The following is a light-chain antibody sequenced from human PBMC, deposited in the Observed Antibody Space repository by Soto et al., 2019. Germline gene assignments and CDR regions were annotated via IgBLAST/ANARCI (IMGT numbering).Light chain of an antibody. J-gene: IGLJ1*01. CDR2: DVS. Sequence: QSALTQPASVSGSPGQSITISCTGTSSDVGGYNYVPWYQHHPGKAPKLMIYDVSDRPSGVSNRFSGSKSGNTASLTISGLQAEDEADYYCSSYTSSSTRRLFGTGTKVTVL. CDR1: SSDVGGYNY. V-gene: IGLV2-14*03. CDR3: SSYTSSSTRRL.